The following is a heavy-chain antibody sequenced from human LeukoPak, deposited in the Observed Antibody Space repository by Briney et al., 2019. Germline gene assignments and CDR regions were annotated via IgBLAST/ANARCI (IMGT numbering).Heavy chain of an antibody. D-gene: IGHD4-17*01. Sequence: SETLSLTCAVSGYSISSGYYWGWIRQPPGKGLEWIGSIYHSGSTYYNPSLKSRVTISVDTSKNQFSLKLSSVTAADTAVYYWAGSIGRTVKDFDYWGQGTLVTVSS. J-gene: IGHJ4*02. CDR3: AGSIGRTVKDFDY. CDR2: IYHSGST. CDR1: GYSISSGYY. V-gene: IGHV4-38-2*01.